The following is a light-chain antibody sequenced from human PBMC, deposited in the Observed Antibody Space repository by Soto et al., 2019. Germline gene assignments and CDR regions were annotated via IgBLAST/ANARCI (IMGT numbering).Light chain of an antibody. V-gene: IGKV3-20*01. CDR2: GAS. Sequence: EIVLTQSPGTLSLSPGERATLSCRASQSVTSSYLAWYQQKPGQSPRLLISGASSRATGIPDRFSGSGSGTDFTLTISRLEPEDSAVYYCQQYGRSPLTFGGWTKVEIK. CDR1: QSVTSSY. CDR3: QQYGRSPLT. J-gene: IGKJ4*01.